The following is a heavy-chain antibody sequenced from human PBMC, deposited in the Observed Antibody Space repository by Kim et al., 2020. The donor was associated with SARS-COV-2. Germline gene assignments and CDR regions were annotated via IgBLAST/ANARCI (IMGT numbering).Heavy chain of an antibody. J-gene: IGHJ3*02. CDR1: GGSVSSGSYY. D-gene: IGHD1-26*01. V-gene: IGHV4-61*01. CDR3: ARDSPLSGSYFSRAFDI. Sequence: SETLSLTCTVSGGSVSSGSYYWSWIRQPPGKGLEWIGYIYYSGSTNYNPSLKSRVTISVDTSKNQFSLKLSSVTAADTAVYYCARDSPLSGSYFSRAFDIWGQGTMVTVSS. CDR2: IYYSGST.